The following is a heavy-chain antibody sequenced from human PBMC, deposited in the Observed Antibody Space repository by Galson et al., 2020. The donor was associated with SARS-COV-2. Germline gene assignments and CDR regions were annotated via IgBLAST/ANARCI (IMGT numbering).Heavy chain of an antibody. CDR1: GYSFTSYW. J-gene: IGHJ4*02. D-gene: IGHD2-15*01. V-gene: IGHV5-51*01. CDR3: ARHPYCSGGSCYSLEFDY. CDR2: IYPGDSDT. Sequence: GESLKISCKGSGYSFTSYWIGWVRQMPGKGLEWMGIIYPGDSDTRYSPSFQGQVTISADKSISTAYLQWSSLKASDTAMYYCARHPYCSGGSCYSLEFDYWGQGTLVTVSS.